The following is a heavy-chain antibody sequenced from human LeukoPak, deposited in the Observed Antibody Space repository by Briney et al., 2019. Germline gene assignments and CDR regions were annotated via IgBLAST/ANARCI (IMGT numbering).Heavy chain of an antibody. CDR1: GVTFSIYA. Sequence: GGSLRLSCAASGVTFSIYAMSWVRQAPGKGLEWVSSVSGSGSSTYYADSVKGRFTISRDNSKNTLYLQMNSLRAEDTAVYYCAKDQRGYGRIIDYWGQGTLVTISS. D-gene: IGHD3-10*01. CDR3: AKDQRGYGRIIDY. J-gene: IGHJ4*02. V-gene: IGHV3-23*01. CDR2: VSGSGSST.